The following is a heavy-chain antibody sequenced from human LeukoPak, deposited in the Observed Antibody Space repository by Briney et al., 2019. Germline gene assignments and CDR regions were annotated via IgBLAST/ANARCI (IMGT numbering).Heavy chain of an antibody. CDR1: GFTFSSYT. J-gene: IGHJ4*02. Sequence: KTGGSLRLSCAASGFTFSSYTMNWVRQAPGKGLEWVSSTSSSSHIYYADSVKGRFTISRDNTKNSLYLQMNSLRAEDTAIYYCARASVGTLDYWGQGTLVTVSS. CDR2: TSSSSHI. D-gene: IGHD6-13*01. CDR3: ARASVGTLDY. V-gene: IGHV3-21*01.